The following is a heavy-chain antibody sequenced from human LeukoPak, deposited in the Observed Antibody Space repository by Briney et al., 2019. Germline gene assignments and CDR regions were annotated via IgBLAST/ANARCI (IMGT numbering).Heavy chain of an antibody. Sequence: GGSLRLSCAASGFTFSSYSMNWVRQAPGKGLEWVAVISYDGSNKYYADSVKGRFTISRDNSKNTLYLQMNSLRAEDTAVYYCARGIDTEGAAAGTGCWGQGTLVTVSS. CDR3: ARGIDTEGAAAGTGC. V-gene: IGHV3-30*03. J-gene: IGHJ4*02. CDR1: GFTFSSYS. D-gene: IGHD6-13*01. CDR2: ISYDGSNK.